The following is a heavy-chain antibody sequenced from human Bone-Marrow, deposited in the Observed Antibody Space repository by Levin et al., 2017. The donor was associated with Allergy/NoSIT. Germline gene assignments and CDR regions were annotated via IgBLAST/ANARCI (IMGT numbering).Heavy chain of an antibody. CDR3: ARHKWDKWSDTFDYFDN. D-gene: IGHD3-3*01. J-gene: IGHJ4*02. CDR1: GVSISSTTDY. CDR2: ISDTGNT. V-gene: IGHV4-39*01. Sequence: PSETLSLICSVSGVSISSTTDYWGWVRQSPGQGLEWIGSISDTGNTYYSPSLKGRVTMSVDTSKNQFSLSLKSVTAADTAVFYCARHKWDKWSDTFDYFDNWGQGTLVTVSS.